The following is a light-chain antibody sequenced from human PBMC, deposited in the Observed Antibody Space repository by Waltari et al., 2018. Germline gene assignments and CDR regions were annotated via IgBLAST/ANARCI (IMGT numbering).Light chain of an antibody. J-gene: IGKJ1*01. CDR2: ASS. V-gene: IGKV1-39*01. CDR1: QSISSY. Sequence: IQMTQSPSSLSASVGDRVTITCRASQSISSYLNWYQQKPGKAPKLLIYASSSLQRGVPSRFSGSGSGKDFTLTISSLQPEDFATYYCQQSYSTPRTFGQGTKVEIK. CDR3: QQSYSTPRT.